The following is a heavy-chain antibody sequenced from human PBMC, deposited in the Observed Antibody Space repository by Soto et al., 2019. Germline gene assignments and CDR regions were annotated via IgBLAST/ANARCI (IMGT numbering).Heavy chain of an antibody. D-gene: IGHD3-10*01. CDR2: IYYSGST. CDR3: ARAYGSGSYYWFDP. Sequence: QVQLQESGPGLVKPSETLSLTCTVSGGSISSYYWSWIRQPPGKGLAWIGYIYYSGSTNYNPSLKSRVTISVDTSKNQFSLKLSSVTAADTAVYYCARAYGSGSYYWFDPWGQGTRVTVSS. V-gene: IGHV4-59*01. J-gene: IGHJ5*02. CDR1: GGSISSYY.